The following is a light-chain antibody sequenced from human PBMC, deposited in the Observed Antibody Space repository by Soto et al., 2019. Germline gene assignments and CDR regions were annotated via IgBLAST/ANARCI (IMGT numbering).Light chain of an antibody. J-gene: IGKJ4*01. CDR3: QQRSSWPLT. CDR2: GAS. Sequence: EIVLTQSPGTLSLSPGDRATLSCRASQSVSGSYLAWYQQKPGQAPRLLIYGASSRATGIPARFSGSGSGTAFTLTISSLEPEDFALYYCQQRSSWPLTFGGGTKVDIK. V-gene: IGKV3D-20*02. CDR1: QSVSGSY.